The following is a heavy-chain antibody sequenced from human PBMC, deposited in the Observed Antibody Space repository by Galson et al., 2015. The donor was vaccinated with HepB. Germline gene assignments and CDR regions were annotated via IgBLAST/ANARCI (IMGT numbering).Heavy chain of an antibody. Sequence: QSGAEVKKPGESLTISCTASGYTFTNYWISWVRQMPGKGLEWMGRIDPTDSYTNYRPSFQGHFTLSVEKSTSTAFLHWSSLQASDTAVYYCARLQSSIAVAGDYWGQGTLITVSS. D-gene: IGHD6-19*01. CDR3: ARLQSSIAVAGDY. CDR2: IDPTDSYT. CDR1: GYTFTNYW. V-gene: IGHV5-10-1*01. J-gene: IGHJ4*02.